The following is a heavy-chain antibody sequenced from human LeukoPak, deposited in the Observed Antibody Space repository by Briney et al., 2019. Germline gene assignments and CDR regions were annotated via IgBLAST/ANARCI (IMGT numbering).Heavy chain of an antibody. D-gene: IGHD3-3*01. Sequence: PGGSLRLSCAASGFTVSNNYMNWVRQAPGKGLEWVSFISSSGGTTYYGDSVKGRFTISRDNSKSTLYLQLNSLRAEDTAVYYCARDDFWSAHWGQGTLVIVSS. J-gene: IGHJ4*02. CDR2: ISSSGGTT. CDR3: ARDDFWSAH. V-gene: IGHV3-53*01. CDR1: GFTVSNNY.